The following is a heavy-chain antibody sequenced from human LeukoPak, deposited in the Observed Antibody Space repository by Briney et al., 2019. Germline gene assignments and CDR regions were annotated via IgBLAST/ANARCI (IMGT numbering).Heavy chain of an antibody. J-gene: IGHJ6*03. CDR2: ISPYNGNT. CDR1: GYSFTNYG. Sequence: ASVKVSCKASGYSFTNYGISWVRQAPGQGLEWLGWISPYNGNTNGAQRLQGRVTMTRDTSTSTAYMELTSLRSDDTAVYYCARVPELRLGELSLFDYMDVWGKGTTVTVSS. CDR3: ARVPELRLGELSLFDYMDV. V-gene: IGHV1-18*01. D-gene: IGHD3-16*02.